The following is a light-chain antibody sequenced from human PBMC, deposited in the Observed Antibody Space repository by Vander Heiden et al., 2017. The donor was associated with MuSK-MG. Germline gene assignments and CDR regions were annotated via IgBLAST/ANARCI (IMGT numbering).Light chain of an antibody. J-gene: IGKJ2*01. CDR1: QSVLYSSNNKNY. V-gene: IGKV4-1*01. CDR2: WAS. CDR3: QQYDSTPYT. Sequence: INCKSSQSVLYSSNNKNYLAWYQQKPGQPPKLLIYWASTRESGVPDRFSGSGSGTDFTLTISSLQAEDVAVYYCQQYDSTPYTFGQGTKLEIK.